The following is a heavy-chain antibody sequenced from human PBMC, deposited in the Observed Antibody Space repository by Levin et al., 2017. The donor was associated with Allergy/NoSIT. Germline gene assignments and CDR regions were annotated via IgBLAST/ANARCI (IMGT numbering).Heavy chain of an antibody. CDR2: INHSGST. J-gene: IGHJ4*02. V-gene: IGHV4-34*01. Sequence: SQTLSLTCAVYGGSFSGYYWSWIRQPPGKGLEWIGEINHSGSTNYNPSLKSRVTISVDTSKNQFSLKLSSVTAADTAVYYCARGYGYPGRWGSYRPPLFDYWGQGTLVTVSS. CDR3: ARGYGYPGRWGSYRPPLFDY. CDR1: GGSFSGYY. D-gene: IGHD3-16*02.